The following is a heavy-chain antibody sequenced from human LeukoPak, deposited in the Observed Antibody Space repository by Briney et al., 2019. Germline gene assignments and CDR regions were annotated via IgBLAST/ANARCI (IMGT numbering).Heavy chain of an antibody. J-gene: IGHJ3*02. V-gene: IGHV5-51*01. CDR1: GYSFTTYW. Sequence: GESLKISCKGSGYSFTTYWIAWVRQMPGKGLEWMGIIYPGDSDARYSPSFQGQVTISADKSIDTAYLQWSSLKASDTAMYYCARDLRDTLDIWGQGTMVTVSS. CDR3: ARDLRDTLDI. CDR2: IYPGDSDA.